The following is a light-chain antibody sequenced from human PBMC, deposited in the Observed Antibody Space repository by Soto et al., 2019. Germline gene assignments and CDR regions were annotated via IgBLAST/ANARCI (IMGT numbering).Light chain of an antibody. CDR2: GAS. J-gene: IGKJ1*01. CDR3: QEHGSSPRT. CDR1: QSVSSNY. Sequence: IVLTQSPATLSLSPGERATLSCMASQSVSSNYLAWYQQRPGQAPRLLIYGASTRATGIPDRFSGSGSGTDFTLTISRLEPEHFAVYYCQEHGSSPRTFGQGTKVDIK. V-gene: IGKV3-20*01.